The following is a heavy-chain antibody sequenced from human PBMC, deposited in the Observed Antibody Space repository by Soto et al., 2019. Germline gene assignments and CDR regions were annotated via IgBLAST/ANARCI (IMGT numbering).Heavy chain of an antibody. CDR3: NTGPNLRPLAAFDI. J-gene: IGHJ3*02. Sequence: GGSLRLSCAASGVTFTNAWMTWVRQGPGKGLEWVGRIKSKSDGGTIDYAAPVKGRFTISRDDSKNTLYLQMNSLKTEDTAVYYCNTGPNLRPLAAFDIWGQGTVVTVSS. V-gene: IGHV3-15*01. CDR1: GVTFTNAW. CDR2: IKSKSDGGTI.